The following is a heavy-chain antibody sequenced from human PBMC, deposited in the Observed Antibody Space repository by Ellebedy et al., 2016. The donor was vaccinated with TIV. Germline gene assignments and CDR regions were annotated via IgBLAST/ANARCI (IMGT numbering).Heavy chain of an antibody. CDR2: ISSSGSTI. J-gene: IGHJ6*02. CDR3: ARPCNSTYDFWSGYYWVPYYYYGMDV. CDR1: GFTFSDYY. D-gene: IGHD3-3*01. Sequence: GESLKISCAASGFTFSDYYMSWIRQAPGKGLEWVSYISSSGSTIYYADSVKGRFTISRDNAKNSLYLQMNSLRAEDTAVYYCARPCNSTYDFWSGYYWVPYYYYGMDVWGQGTTVTVSS. V-gene: IGHV3-11*01.